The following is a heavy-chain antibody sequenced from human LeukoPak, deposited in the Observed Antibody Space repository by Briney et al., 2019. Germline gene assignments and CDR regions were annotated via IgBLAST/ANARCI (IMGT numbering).Heavy chain of an antibody. D-gene: IGHD1-26*01. CDR1: GFTFSSYA. J-gene: IGHJ4*02. V-gene: IGHV3-30-3*01. CDR3: ARASGSYSWSFDY. Sequence: PGGSLRLSCAASGFTFSSYAMHWVRQAPGKGLEWVAVISYDGSNKYYADSVKGRFTISRDNSKNTLYLQMNSLRAEDTAVYYCARASGSYSWSFDYWGQGILVTVSS. CDR2: ISYDGSNK.